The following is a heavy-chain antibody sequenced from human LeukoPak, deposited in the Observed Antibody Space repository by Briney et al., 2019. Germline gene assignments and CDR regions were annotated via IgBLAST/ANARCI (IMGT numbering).Heavy chain of an antibody. J-gene: IGHJ5*02. CDR2: IYSGGST. CDR3: ARGCIGGSCWSRNWFDP. D-gene: IGHD2-15*01. CDR1: GFTVSSSY. V-gene: IGHV3-53*01. Sequence: GGSLRLSCAASGFTVSSSYMIWVRQAPGKGLEWVSVIYSGGSTYYADSVKGRFTISRDNSKNTLYLQMNSLRAEDTAVYYCARGCIGGSCWSRNWFDPWGQGTLVTVSS.